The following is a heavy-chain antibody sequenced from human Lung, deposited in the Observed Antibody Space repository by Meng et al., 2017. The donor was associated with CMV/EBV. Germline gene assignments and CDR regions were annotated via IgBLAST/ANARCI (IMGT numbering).Heavy chain of an antibody. V-gene: IGHV3-48*04. J-gene: IGHJ3*02. Sequence: GGSLRLSCAASGFTLSSYSMNWVRQAPGKGLEWVSYISTSSSTKYYADSVKGRFTISRDNAKNSLYLQMNSLRAEDTAVYYCANDAFDIWGQGTMVTVSS. CDR1: GFTLSSYS. CDR3: ANDAFDI. CDR2: ISTSSSTK.